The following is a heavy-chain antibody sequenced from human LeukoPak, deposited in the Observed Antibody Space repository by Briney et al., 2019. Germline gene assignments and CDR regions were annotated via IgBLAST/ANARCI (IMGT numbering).Heavy chain of an antibody. V-gene: IGHV1-46*01. CDR3: ARVPPGYYYGSSGYYFDY. CDR2: INPSGGST. J-gene: IGHJ4*02. Sequence: GASVKVSCKASGYTFTSYYMHWVRQAPGQGLEWMGIINPSGGSTSYAQKFQGRVTMTRDTSTSTVYMELSSLRSEDTAVYYCARVPPGYYYGSSGYYFDYWGQGTLVTVSS. CDR1: GYTFTSYY. D-gene: IGHD3-22*01.